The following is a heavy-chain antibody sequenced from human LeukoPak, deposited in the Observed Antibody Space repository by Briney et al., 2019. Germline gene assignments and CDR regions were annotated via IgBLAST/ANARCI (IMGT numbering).Heavy chain of an antibody. D-gene: IGHD6-19*01. CDR3: ARVGQQWLVAGWFDP. V-gene: IGHV4-59*01. J-gene: IGHJ5*02. CDR1: GGSISSYY. CDR2: IYYSGST. Sequence: SETLSLTCTVSGGSISSYYWSWIRQPPGKGLEWIGYIYYSGSTNYNPSVKSRVTISVDTSKNQFSLKLSSVTAADTAVYYCARVGQQWLVAGWFDPWGQGTLVTVSS.